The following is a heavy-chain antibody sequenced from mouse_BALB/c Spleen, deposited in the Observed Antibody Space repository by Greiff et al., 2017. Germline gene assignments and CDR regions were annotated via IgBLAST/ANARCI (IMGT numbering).Heavy chain of an antibody. CDR1: GYTFTDYY. CDR2: IYPGSGNT. D-gene: IGHD2-3*01. J-gene: IGHJ2*01. V-gene: IGHV1-77*01. Sequence: VQLQQSGAELARPGASVKLSCKASGYTFTDYYINWVKQRTGQGLEWIGEIYPGSGNTYYNEKFKGKATLTADKSSSTAYMQLSSLTSEDSAVYFCARDDGFDYWGQGTTLTVSS. CDR3: ARDDGFDY.